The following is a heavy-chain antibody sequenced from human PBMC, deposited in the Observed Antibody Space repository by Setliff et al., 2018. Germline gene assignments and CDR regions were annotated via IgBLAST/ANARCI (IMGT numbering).Heavy chain of an antibody. CDR3: ARLSRMTTKRDDAFDI. CDR2: INHSGST. D-gene: IGHD4-17*01. V-gene: IGHV4-34*01. Sequence: TLSLTCAVYGGSFSGYYWSWIRQPPGKGLEWIGEINHSGSTNYNPSLKSRVTISVDTSKNQFSLKLSSVTAADTAVYYCARLSRMTTKRDDAFDIWGQGTMVTVSS. CDR1: GGSFSGYY. J-gene: IGHJ3*02.